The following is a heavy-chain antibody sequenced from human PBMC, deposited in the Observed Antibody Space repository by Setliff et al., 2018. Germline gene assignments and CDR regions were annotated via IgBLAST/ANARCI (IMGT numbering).Heavy chain of an antibody. J-gene: IGHJ3*02. V-gene: IGHV1-18*01. CDR2: INTNTGDP. Sequence: ASVKVSCKASKYIFIKYDINWVRQAPGQGLEWMGWINTNTGDPTYAQGRVTMTTDTSTSTAYMELRSLRSDDTAVYYCTRDQDYQYYYDSSGRDAFDIWGQGIMVTVSS. D-gene: IGHD3-22*01. CDR3: TRDQDYQYYYDSSGRDAFDI. CDR1: KYIFIKYD.